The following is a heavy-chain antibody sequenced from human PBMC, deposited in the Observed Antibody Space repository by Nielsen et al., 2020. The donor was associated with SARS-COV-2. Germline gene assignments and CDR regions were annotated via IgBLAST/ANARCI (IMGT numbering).Heavy chain of an antibody. V-gene: IGHV3-30*02. CDR3: AKRYSSSGYYYYYGMDV. D-gene: IGHD6-6*01. Sequence: GESLKISCAASGFTFSSYGVHWVRQAPGKGLEWVAFIRYDGSNKYYADSVKGRFTISRDNSKNTLYLQMNSLRAEDTAVYYCAKRYSSSGYYYYYGMDVWGQGTTVTVSS. CDR2: IRYDGSNK. CDR1: GFTFSSYG. J-gene: IGHJ6*02.